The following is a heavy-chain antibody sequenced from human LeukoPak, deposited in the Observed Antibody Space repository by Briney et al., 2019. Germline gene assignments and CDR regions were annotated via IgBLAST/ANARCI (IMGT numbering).Heavy chain of an antibody. V-gene: IGHV1-46*01. CDR1: GYTFTSYY. Sequence: ASVKVSCKASGYTFTSYYLHWVRQAPGQGLEWMGIINPSGGSTTYAQKFQGRVTMTRDTSTSTVYMELSSLRSEDTAVYYCARDTTVMTYYYYYGMVVWGQGTTVTVPS. D-gene: IGHD4-17*01. J-gene: IGHJ6*02. CDR2: INPSGGST. CDR3: ARDTTVMTYYYYYGMVV.